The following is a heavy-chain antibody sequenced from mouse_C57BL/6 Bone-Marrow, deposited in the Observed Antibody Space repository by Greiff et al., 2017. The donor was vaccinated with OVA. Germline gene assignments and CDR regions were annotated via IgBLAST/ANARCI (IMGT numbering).Heavy chain of an antibody. CDR2: ISYSGST. D-gene: IGHD2-3*01. CDR3: ARWGWLHSAMDY. Sequence: QVVEPGPGLAKPSQTLSLTCSVTGYSITRDYWNWIRKFPGNKLEYMGYISYSGSTYYNPSLKSRISITRDTSKNQYYLQLNSVTTEDTATYYCARWGWLHSAMDYWGQGTSVTVSS. V-gene: IGHV3-8*01. J-gene: IGHJ4*01. CDR1: GYSITRDY.